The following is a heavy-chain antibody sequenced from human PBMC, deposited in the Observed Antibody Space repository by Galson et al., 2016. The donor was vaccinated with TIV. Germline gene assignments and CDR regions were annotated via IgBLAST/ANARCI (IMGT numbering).Heavy chain of an antibody. Sequence: SLRLSCAASGFIFSDYAMSWVRQAPGRGLEWVSAISVSLGSTHYADPVRGRFTISRDNSKNTLYLDMRILTVEDTATYYCAKDGRGVFNCFDSWGPGTLVTVSS. CDR2: ISVSLGST. V-gene: IGHV3-23*01. CDR1: GFIFSDYA. D-gene: IGHD3-10*01. CDR3: AKDGRGVFNCFDS. J-gene: IGHJ5*01.